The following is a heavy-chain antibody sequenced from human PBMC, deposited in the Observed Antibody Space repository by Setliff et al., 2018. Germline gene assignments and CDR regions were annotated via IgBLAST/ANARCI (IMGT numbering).Heavy chain of an antibody. V-gene: IGHV1-18*01. CDR2: ISAYNGNT. CDR3: AIVHFPGSGYPYYYYYMDV. Sequence: ASVKVSCKASGYTFTSYGISWVRQAPGQGLEWMGWISAYNGNTNYAQKLQGRVTMTTDTSTSTAYMELRSLRSDETAVYYCAIVHFPGSGYPYYYYYMDVWGKGTTVTVSS. CDR1: GYTFTSYG. D-gene: IGHD5-12*01. J-gene: IGHJ6*03.